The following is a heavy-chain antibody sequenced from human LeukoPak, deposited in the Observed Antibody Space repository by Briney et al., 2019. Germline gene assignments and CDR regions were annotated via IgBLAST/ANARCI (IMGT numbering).Heavy chain of an antibody. CDR3: ARKRERGLPFDY. Sequence: SGPTLVNPTQTLTLTCTFSGFSLSTSEVGVGWIRQPPGEALEWLALIYWDDDKRYSPSLKSRLTITKDTSKNQVVLTMANMDPVDTATYYCARKRERGLPFDYWDQGTLVTVSS. V-gene: IGHV2-5*02. CDR2: IYWDDDK. D-gene: IGHD3-16*01. J-gene: IGHJ4*02. CDR1: GFSLSTSEVG.